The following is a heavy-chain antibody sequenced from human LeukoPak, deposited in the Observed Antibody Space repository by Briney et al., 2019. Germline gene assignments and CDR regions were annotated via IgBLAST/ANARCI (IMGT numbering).Heavy chain of an antibody. J-gene: IGHJ4*02. D-gene: IGHD3-22*01. CDR2: ISSSGSTI. CDR1: GFTFSDYY. CDR3: AKSYDSSGYYLDYFDY. Sequence: GGSLRLSCAASGFTFSDYYMSWIRQAPGKGLEWVSYISSSGSTIYYADSVKGRFTISRDNSKNTLYLQMNSLRAEDTAVYYCAKSYDSSGYYLDYFDYWGQGTLVTVSS. V-gene: IGHV3-11*01.